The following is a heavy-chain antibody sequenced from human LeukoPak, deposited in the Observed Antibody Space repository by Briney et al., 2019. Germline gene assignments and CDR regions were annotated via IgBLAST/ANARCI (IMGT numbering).Heavy chain of an antibody. J-gene: IGHJ5*02. CDR3: ARELNERFDP. D-gene: IGHD1-1*01. CDR2: IIPIFGTA. V-gene: IGHV1-69*13. CDR1: GGTFSSYA. Sequence: ASVKVSCKASGGTFSSYAISWVRQAPGQGLEWMGGIIPIFGTANYAQKFQGRVTITADESTSTAYMELSSLRSEDTAVYYCARELNERFDPWGQGTLVTVSS.